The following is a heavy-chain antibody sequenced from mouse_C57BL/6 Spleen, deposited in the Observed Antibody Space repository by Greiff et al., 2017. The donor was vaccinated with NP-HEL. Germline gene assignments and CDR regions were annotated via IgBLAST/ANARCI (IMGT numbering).Heavy chain of an antibody. CDR2: INPNNGGT. CDR3: AAYCYGRGYFDY. V-gene: IGHV1-26*01. CDR1: GYTFTDYY. D-gene: IGHD1-1*01. Sequence: EVQLQQSGPELVKPGASVKISCKASGYTFTDYYMNWVKQSHGKSLEWIGDINPNNGGTSYNQKFKGKATLTVDKSSSTAYMELRSLTSEDSAVYYCAAYCYGRGYFDYWGQGTTLTVSS. J-gene: IGHJ2*01.